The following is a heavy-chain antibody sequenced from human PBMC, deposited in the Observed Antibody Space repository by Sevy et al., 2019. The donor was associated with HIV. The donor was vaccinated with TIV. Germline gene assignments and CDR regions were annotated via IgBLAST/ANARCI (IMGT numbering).Heavy chain of an antibody. CDR2: FSHSGNT. CDR1: GGSISDYY. V-gene: IGHV4-59*08. CDR3: ARLRWDLVVVPGATPGCYFDS. J-gene: IGHJ4*02. D-gene: IGHD2-2*02. Sequence: SETLSLTCTVSGGSISDYYWSWIRQPPGKGLKWIGYFSHSGNTNYNPSLKSRVSMSVDTSTNQFSLKVKSVTAADTAVYYCARLRWDLVVVPGATPGCYFDSWGQGTLVTVSS.